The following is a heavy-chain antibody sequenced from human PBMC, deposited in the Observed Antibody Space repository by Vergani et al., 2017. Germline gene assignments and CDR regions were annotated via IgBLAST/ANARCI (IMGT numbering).Heavy chain of an antibody. Sequence: QVQLQESGPGLVKPSQTLSLTYTVSGGSISSGSYYWSWIRQPAGKGLEWIGRIYTSGSTNYNPSLKSRVTMSVDTSKNQFSLKLSSVTAADTAGYDCARGGVGAPHPPDVWGKGTTVTVSS. D-gene: IGHD1-26*01. CDR3: ARGGVGAPHPPDV. J-gene: IGHJ6*04. CDR1: GGSISSGSYY. CDR2: IYTSGST. V-gene: IGHV4-61*02.